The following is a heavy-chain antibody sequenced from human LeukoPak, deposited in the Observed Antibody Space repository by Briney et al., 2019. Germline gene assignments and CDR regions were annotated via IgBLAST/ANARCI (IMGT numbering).Heavy chain of an antibody. J-gene: IGHJ4*02. D-gene: IGHD2-2*01. Sequence: GASVKVSCKASGYTFTGYYMHWVRQAPGQGLEWMGWINPNSGGTNYAQKFQGRVTMTRDTSISTAYMELSRLRSDDTAVYYCARTGGYCSSTGCRLDHWGQGTLVTVSS. CDR2: INPNSGGT. CDR1: GYTFTGYY. V-gene: IGHV1-2*02. CDR3: ARTGGYCSSTGCRLDH.